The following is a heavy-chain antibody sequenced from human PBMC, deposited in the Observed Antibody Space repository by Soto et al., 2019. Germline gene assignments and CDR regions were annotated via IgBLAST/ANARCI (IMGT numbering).Heavy chain of an antibody. Sequence: GGSLRLSCAASGFTFSSYAMSWVRQAPGKGLEWVSAISGSGGSTYYADSVKGRFTISRDNSKNTLCLQMNSLRAGDTAVYYCAKHSLYYDSSGYYYAPSYYYGMDVWGQGTTVTVSS. CDR2: ISGSGGST. CDR1: GFTFSSYA. CDR3: AKHSLYYDSSGYYYAPSYYYGMDV. J-gene: IGHJ6*02. D-gene: IGHD3-22*01. V-gene: IGHV3-23*01.